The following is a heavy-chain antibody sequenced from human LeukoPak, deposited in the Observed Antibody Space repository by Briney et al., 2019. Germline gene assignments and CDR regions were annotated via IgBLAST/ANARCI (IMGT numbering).Heavy chain of an antibody. CDR2: ISAYNGNT. J-gene: IGHJ4*02. D-gene: IGHD3-10*01. Sequence: ASVKVPCKASGYTFTSYGISWVRQAPGQGLEWMGWISAYNGNTNYAQKLQGRVTMTTDTSTSTAYMELRSLRSDDTAVYYCARDRAMVRGVADFDYWGQGTLVTVSS. CDR3: ARDRAMVRGVADFDY. CDR1: GYTFTSYG. V-gene: IGHV1-18*01.